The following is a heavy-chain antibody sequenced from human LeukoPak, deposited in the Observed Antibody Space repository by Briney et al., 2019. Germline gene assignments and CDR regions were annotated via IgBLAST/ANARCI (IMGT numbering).Heavy chain of an antibody. CDR1: GGSISSYY. V-gene: IGHV4-4*07. J-gene: IGHJ4*02. D-gene: IGHD5-18*01. Sequence: SETLSLTCTVSGGSISSYYWSWIRQPAGKGLEWIGRIYSSGSTNYSPSLKSRVTMSVDTSKNQFSLSLSSVTAADTAVYYCARDRGAMVPFYYFDYWGQGTLVTVSS. CDR3: ARDRGAMVPFYYFDY. CDR2: IYSSGST.